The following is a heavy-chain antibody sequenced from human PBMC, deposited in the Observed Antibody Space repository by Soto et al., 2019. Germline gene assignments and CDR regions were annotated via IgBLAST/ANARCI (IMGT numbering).Heavy chain of an antibody. CDR2: IYYSGST. Sequence: SETLSLTCTVSGGSISSYYWSWIRQPPGKGLEWIGYIYYSGSTYYNPSLKSRVTISVDTSKNQFSLKLSSVTAADTAVYYCARRYQLLVTWFDPWGQGTLVTVSS. V-gene: IGHV4-59*04. J-gene: IGHJ5*02. CDR1: GGSISSYY. D-gene: IGHD2-2*01. CDR3: ARRYQLLVTWFDP.